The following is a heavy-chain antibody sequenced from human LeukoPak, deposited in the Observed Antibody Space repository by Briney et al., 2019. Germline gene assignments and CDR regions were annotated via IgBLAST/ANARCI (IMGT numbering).Heavy chain of an antibody. D-gene: IGHD2-21*01. CDR3: ARLPFCGGDCYPNWFDP. CDR1: GSSFTSYW. V-gene: IGHV5-51*01. J-gene: IGHJ5*02. Sequence: GESLKISCKGSGSSFTSYWIGWVRQLPGKGLEWMGIIYPGDYDTRYSPSFQGQVTISADNSISTAYLQWSSLKASDTAMYYCARLPFCGGDCYPNWFDPWGQGTLVTVSS. CDR2: IYPGDYDT.